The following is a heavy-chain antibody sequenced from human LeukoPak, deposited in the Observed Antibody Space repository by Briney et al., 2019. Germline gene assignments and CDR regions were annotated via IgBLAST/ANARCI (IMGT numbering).Heavy chain of an antibody. CDR2: INHSGST. V-gene: IGHV4-34*01. CDR1: GGSFSGYY. CDR3: ARGQGVVMAAAGTFGRLGYYFDY. Sequence: SETLSLTCAVYGGSFSGYYWSWVRQPPGKGPEWIGEINHSGSTNYNPSLKSRVTISVDTSKNQFSLKLSSVTAADTAVYYCARGQGVVMAAAGTFGRLGYYFDYWGQGTLVTVSS. D-gene: IGHD6-13*01. J-gene: IGHJ4*02.